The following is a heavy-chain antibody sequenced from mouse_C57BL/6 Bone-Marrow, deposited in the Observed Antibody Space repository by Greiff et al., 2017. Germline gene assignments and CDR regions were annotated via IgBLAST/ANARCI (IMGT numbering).Heavy chain of an antibody. CDR2: INYDGSST. Sequence: EVHLVESEGGLVQPGSSMKLSCTASGFTFSDYYMAWVRQVPEKGLEWVANINYDGSSTYYLDSLKSRFIISRDNAKNILYLQMSSLKSEDTATYYCAREGGRGPYWYFDVWGTGTTVTVSS. D-gene: IGHD3-3*01. CDR3: AREGGRGPYWYFDV. J-gene: IGHJ1*03. V-gene: IGHV5-16*01. CDR1: GFTFSDYY.